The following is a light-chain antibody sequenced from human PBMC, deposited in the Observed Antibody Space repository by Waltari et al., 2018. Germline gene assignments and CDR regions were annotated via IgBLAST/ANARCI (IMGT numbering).Light chain of an antibody. V-gene: IGKV3-15*01. Sequence: EIVMTQSPGTLSVSPGERATLSCRASQSVSSSLAWYQQKPGQAPRLLIYGASTRATGIPGRFSGGGSGTEFTLTISGLQSEDFAVYHCQQYSDWPLTFGQGTKVEI. J-gene: IGKJ1*01. CDR3: QQYSDWPLT. CDR2: GAS. CDR1: QSVSSS.